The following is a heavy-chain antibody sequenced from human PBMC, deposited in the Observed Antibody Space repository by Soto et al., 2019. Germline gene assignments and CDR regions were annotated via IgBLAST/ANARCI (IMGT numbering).Heavy chain of an antibody. V-gene: IGHV3-23*01. Sequence: GGSLRLSCAASGFTFSSYAMSWVRQAPGKGLEWVSAISGSGGSTYYADSVKGRFTISRDNSKNTLYLQMNSLRAEDTAVYYCAKVLVRTVYCSGGSCYHKPFDYWGQGTLVTVSS. CDR3: AKVLVRTVYCSGGSCYHKPFDY. J-gene: IGHJ4*02. CDR2: ISGSGGST. D-gene: IGHD2-15*01. CDR1: GFTFSSYA.